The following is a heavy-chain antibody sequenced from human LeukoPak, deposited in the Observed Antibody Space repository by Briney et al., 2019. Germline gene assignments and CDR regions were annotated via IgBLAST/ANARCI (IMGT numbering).Heavy chain of an antibody. Sequence: SETLSLTCTVSGGSISSYYWSWIRQPPGKGLEWIGYIYYSGSTNYNPSLKSRVTISVDTSKNQFSLKLSSVTAADTAVYYCARGLVVPAAMFDYWGQGTLVTVSS. D-gene: IGHD2-2*01. CDR3: ARGLVVPAAMFDY. CDR2: IYYSGST. J-gene: IGHJ4*02. V-gene: IGHV4-59*01. CDR1: GGSISSYY.